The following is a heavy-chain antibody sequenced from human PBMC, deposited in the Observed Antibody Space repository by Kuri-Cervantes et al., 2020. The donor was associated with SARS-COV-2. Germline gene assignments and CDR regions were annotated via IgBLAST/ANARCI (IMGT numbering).Heavy chain of an antibody. V-gene: IGHV3-49*04. CDR2: IRSKAYGGTT. Sequence: GGSLRLSCTASGFTFGDYAMSWVRQAPGKGLEWVGFIRSKAYGGTTEYAASVKGRFTISRDDSKSIAYLQMNSLRAEDTAVYYCAGVHTTWIQLPRGYWGQGTLVTVSS. CDR1: GFTFGDYA. D-gene: IGHD5-18*01. J-gene: IGHJ4*02. CDR3: AGVHTTWIQLPRGY.